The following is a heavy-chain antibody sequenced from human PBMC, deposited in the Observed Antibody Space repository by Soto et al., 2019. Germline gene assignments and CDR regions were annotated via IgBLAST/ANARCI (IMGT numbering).Heavy chain of an antibody. D-gene: IGHD2-2*02. V-gene: IGHV3-9*01. Sequence: EVQLVESRGGLVQPGRALRRSCAAAGFTFDDYAMHWVRQAPGKGLEWVSGISWNSGSIGYADSVKGRFTISRDNAKNTLYVQRNSLRAEDTALYYCAKDSSTLYCSSSSGYNHYYYYYMDVWGKGTTVTVSS. CDR1: GFTFDDYA. J-gene: IGHJ6*03. CDR3: AKDSSTLYCSSSSGYNHYYYYYMDV. CDR2: ISWNSGSI.